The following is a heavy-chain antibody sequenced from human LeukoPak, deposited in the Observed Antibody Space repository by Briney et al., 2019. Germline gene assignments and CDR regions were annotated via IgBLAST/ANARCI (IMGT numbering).Heavy chain of an antibody. J-gene: IGHJ4*02. CDR1: GFSFSSYS. Sequence: GGSLRLSCAASGFSFSSYSMNWVRQAPGRGLEWVSYISSGSRTIFYADSVKGRFTISRDNARNSLYLLMNSLRADDTAVYYCARESITGDRDFDYWGQGTLITVSA. D-gene: IGHD7-27*01. V-gene: IGHV3-48*01. CDR3: ARESITGDRDFDY. CDR2: ISSGSRTI.